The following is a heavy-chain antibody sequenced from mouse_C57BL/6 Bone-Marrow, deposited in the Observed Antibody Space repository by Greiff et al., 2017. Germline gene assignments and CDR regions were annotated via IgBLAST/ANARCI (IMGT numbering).Heavy chain of an antibody. CDR3: AKLTTVVATGEYAMDY. J-gene: IGHJ4*01. CDR2: IWGGGST. D-gene: IGHD1-1*01. Sequence: LQESGPGLVAPSQSLSITCTVSGFSLTSYGVDWVRQPPGKGLEWLGVIWGGGSTNYNSALMSRLSISKDNSKSQVFLKMNSLQTDDTAMYYCAKLTTVVATGEYAMDYWGQGTSVTVSS. V-gene: IGHV2-9*01. CDR1: GFSLTSYG.